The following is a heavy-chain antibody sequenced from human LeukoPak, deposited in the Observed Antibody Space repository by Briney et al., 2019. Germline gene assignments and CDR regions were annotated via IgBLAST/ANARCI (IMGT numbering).Heavy chain of an antibody. CDR1: GGSISSSSYY. Sequence: PSETLSLTCTVSGGSISSSSYYWGWIRQPPGKGLEWIGEINHSGSTNYNPSLKSRVTISVDTSKNQFSLKLSSVTAADTAVYYCARARPSRSFSYGSGRQPYRKHNWFDPWGQGTLVTVSS. J-gene: IGHJ5*02. CDR3: ARARPSRSFSYGSGRQPYRKHNWFDP. D-gene: IGHD3-10*01. CDR2: INHSGST. V-gene: IGHV4-39*07.